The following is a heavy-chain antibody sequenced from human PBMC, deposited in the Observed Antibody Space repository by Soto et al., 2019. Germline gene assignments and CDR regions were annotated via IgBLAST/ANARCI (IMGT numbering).Heavy chain of an antibody. CDR1: GFSLSTSGVG. D-gene: IGHD4-17*01. CDR3: AHSLAASNYGDSEPINSFDY. CDR2: IYWDDDK. Sequence: QITLKESGPTLVKPTQPLTLTCTFSGFSLSTSGVGVGWIRQPPGKALEWLALIYWDDDKRYSPSLKSRPTITKDTSKXPXLXXMTTMDPVDTATYYRAHSLAASNYGDSEPINSFDYWGQGTLVTVSS. J-gene: IGHJ4*02. V-gene: IGHV2-5*02.